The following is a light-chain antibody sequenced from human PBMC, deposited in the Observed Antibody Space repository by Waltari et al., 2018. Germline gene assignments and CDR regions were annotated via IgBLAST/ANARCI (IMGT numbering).Light chain of an antibody. J-gene: IGLJ2*01. Sequence: QSVLTQPPSASGTPGQRVTISCSGSSSNIGGNYVYWYQQLPGTAPKLLIYRNYRRPSGVPDRCSGSKSGTSASLASSGRRSEDEADYVCATWDDSLSGVVFGGGTKVTVL. CDR3: ATWDDSLSGVV. V-gene: IGLV1-47*01. CDR1: SSNIGGNY. CDR2: RNY.